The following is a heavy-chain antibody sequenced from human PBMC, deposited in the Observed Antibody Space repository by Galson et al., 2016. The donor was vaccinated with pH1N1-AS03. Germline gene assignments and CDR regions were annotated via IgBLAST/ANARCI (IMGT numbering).Heavy chain of an antibody. Sequence: SLRLSCAASGFTFSSYGMHWVRQAPGKGLEWVAVTSYNGRNKYYTDSVQGRFSISRDNSKNTLHLQMISLRDEDTAVYFCARSPSSAWHNFDYWGQGALVVVST. CDR2: TSYNGRNK. CDR3: ARSPSSAWHNFDY. J-gene: IGHJ4*02. D-gene: IGHD6-19*01. V-gene: IGHV3-30*19. CDR1: GFTFSSYG.